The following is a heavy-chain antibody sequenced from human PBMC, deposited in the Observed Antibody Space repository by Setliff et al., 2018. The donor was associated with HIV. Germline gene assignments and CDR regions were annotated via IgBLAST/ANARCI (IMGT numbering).Heavy chain of an antibody. D-gene: IGHD4-17*01. CDR3: ARTPYGEQSHFHY. Sequence: SETLSLTCTVSGGSISSTTYWGWIRQSPGAGLEWIGNINFSGDTYNNPSLKGRVTISLDSSKNQFSLNLTSVTAADTAVCYCARTPYGEQSHFHYWGQGTLVTVSS. CDR2: INFSGDT. J-gene: IGHJ4*02. V-gene: IGHV4-39*07. CDR1: GGSISSTTY.